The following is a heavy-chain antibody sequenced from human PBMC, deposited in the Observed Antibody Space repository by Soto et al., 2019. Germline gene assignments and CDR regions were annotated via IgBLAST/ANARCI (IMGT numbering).Heavy chain of an antibody. CDR1: GFTFSSYA. Sequence: GGSLRLSCAASGFTFSSYAMSWVRQAPGKGLEWVSAISGSGGSTYYADSVKGRFTISRDNSKNTLYLQMNSLRAEDTAVYYCAKCGLDTAMVTSYYYYMDVWGKGTTVTVSS. CDR3: AKCGLDTAMVTSYYYYMDV. V-gene: IGHV3-23*01. D-gene: IGHD5-18*01. J-gene: IGHJ6*03. CDR2: ISGSGGST.